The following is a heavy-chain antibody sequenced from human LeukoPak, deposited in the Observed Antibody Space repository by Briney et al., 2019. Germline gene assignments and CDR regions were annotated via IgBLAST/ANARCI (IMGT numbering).Heavy chain of an antibody. V-gene: IGHV4-34*01. D-gene: IGHD3-22*01. CDR3: ARGYAGDSSGYSYYFDY. CDR1: GGSFSGYY. CDR2: INHSGST. J-gene: IGHJ4*02. Sequence: SETLSLTCAVYGGSFSGYYWSWIRQPPGKGLEWIEEINHSGSTNYNPSLKSRVTISVDTSKNQFSLKLSSVTAADTAVYYCARGYAGDSSGYSYYFDYWGQGTLVTVSS.